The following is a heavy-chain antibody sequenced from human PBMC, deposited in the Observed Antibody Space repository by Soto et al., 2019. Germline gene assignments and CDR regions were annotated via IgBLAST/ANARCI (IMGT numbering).Heavy chain of an antibody. CDR3: ARDGIAVAGFDY. D-gene: IGHD6-19*01. Sequence: VQLVESGGGLVQPGGSLRLSCAASGFTFSNYSMNWVRQAPGKGLEWISYITTSSSTIYYADSVKGRFTISRDNAKTSLYLQMNSLRDEDTAVYYCARDGIAVAGFDYWGQGTLVTVSS. J-gene: IGHJ4*02. V-gene: IGHV3-48*02. CDR1: GFTFSNYS. CDR2: ITTSSSTI.